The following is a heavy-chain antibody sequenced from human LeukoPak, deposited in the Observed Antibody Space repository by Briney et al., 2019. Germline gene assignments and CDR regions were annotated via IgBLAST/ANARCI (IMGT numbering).Heavy chain of an antibody. V-gene: IGHV4-59*04. Sequence: PGGSLRLSCTVSGFPFSVYEMNWVRQPPGKGLEWMGSIYYNGNTYYNPSLQSRVTISMDMSKNQFSVRLDSVTAEDTSIYYCTYQRGHTGFVPLDYWGQGTLVTVSS. D-gene: IGHD5-18*01. CDR2: IYYNGNT. CDR1: GFPFSVYE. CDR3: TYQRGHTGFVPLDY. J-gene: IGHJ4*02.